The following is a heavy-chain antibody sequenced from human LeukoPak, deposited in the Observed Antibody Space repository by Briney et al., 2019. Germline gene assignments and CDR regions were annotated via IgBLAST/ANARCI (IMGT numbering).Heavy chain of an antibody. Sequence: GGSLRLSCAVSGITLSNYGMSWVRQAPGKGLQWVAGISGSGGSTYYADSVKGRFTISRDNSKNTLYLQMNSLRAEDTAVYYCANLLNYYDSSGRDYWGQGTLVTVSS. V-gene: IGHV3-23*01. CDR2: ISGSGGST. J-gene: IGHJ4*02. CDR3: ANLLNYYDSSGRDY. CDR1: GITLSNYG. D-gene: IGHD3-22*01.